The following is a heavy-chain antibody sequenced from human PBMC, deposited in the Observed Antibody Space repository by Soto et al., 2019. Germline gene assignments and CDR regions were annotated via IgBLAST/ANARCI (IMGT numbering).Heavy chain of an antibody. CDR1: GFTFSNYG. CDR3: ARERIAAAGTAYFDY. V-gene: IGHV3-33*01. D-gene: IGHD6-13*01. J-gene: IGHJ4*02. CDR2: IWYDGSNK. Sequence: QVQLVESGGGVVRPGRSLRLSCAASGFTFSNYGMHWVRQAPGKGLEWVAAIWYDGSNKYYADSVKGRFTISRDISKNTLYLQMNSLRAEDTAVYYGARERIAAAGTAYFDYWGQGTLVTVSS.